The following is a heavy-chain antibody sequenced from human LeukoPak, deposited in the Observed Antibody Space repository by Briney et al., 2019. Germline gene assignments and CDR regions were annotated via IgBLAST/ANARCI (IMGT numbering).Heavy chain of an antibody. V-gene: IGHV1-69*05. CDR3: ARVQDAMTFDSAYYFDY. J-gene: IGHJ4*02. D-gene: IGHD2-2*01. CDR2: IIPIFGTA. CDR1: GGTFSSYA. Sequence: SVKVSCKASGGTFSSYAISWVRQAPGQGLEWMGGIIPIFGTANYAQKFQGRVTMTRDTSTSTVYMELSSLRSEDTAVYYCARVQDAMTFDSAYYFDYWGQGTLVTVSS.